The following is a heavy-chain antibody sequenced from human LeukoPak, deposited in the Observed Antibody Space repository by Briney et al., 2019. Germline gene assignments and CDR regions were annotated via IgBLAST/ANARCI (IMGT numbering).Heavy chain of an antibody. J-gene: IGHJ4*02. CDR1: GGSISSGGYY. Sequence: SQTLSLTCTVSGGSISSGGYYWSWIRQHPGKGLEWIGYIYYSGSTYYNPSLKSRVTISVDTSKNQFSLKLSSVTAADTALYYCARGRGGWPNYCFDFWGQGNLVTVSS. D-gene: IGHD1-26*01. CDR3: ARGRGGWPNYCFDF. CDR2: IYYSGST. V-gene: IGHV4-31*03.